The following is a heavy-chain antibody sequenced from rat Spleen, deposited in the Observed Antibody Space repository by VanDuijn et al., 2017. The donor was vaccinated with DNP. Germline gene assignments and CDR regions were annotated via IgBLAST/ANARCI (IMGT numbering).Heavy chain of an antibody. V-gene: IGHV2-6*01. CDR1: GISLTRYT. D-gene: IGHD5-1*01. Sequence: QVQLKESGPGLVQPSQTLSLSCTVSGISLTRYTVSWVRQPPGKGLEWIAAISSGGSTFYSSALKSRLSISRDTSKSQVFLKMNSLQTEDTAMYFCARWETNWGQGVMVTVSS. J-gene: IGHJ2*01. CDR3: ARWETN. CDR2: ISSGGST.